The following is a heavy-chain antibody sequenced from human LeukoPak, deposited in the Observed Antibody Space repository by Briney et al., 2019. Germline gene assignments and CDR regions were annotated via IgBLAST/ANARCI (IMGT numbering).Heavy chain of an antibody. J-gene: IGHJ4*02. CDR3: ARDPTNLYSTSWYGFDY. D-gene: IGHD6-13*01. CDR2: ISSSGSGL. CDR1: GFTFSSYE. Sequence: GGSLRLSCAASGFTFSSYEMNWVRQAPGKGLEWISYISSSGSGLYYADSVKGRFTISRDNAKNSLFLQMNSLGAEDTAVYYCARDPTNLYSTSWYGFDYWGQGTLVTVSS. V-gene: IGHV3-48*03.